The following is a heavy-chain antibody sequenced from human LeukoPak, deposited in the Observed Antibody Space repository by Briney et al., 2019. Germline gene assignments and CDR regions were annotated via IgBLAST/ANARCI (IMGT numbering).Heavy chain of an antibody. CDR3: ARGSNLAAADDC. CDR2: ISPSGGST. J-gene: IGHJ4*02. Sequence: GASVKVSCKAFGYTFTSNYMHWVRQAPGQGPEWMGVISPSGGSTTYAQKFQGRVTLTRDMSTSTDYLELSSLRSEDTAVYYCARGSNLAAADDCWGQGTLVTVSS. CDR1: GYTFTSNY. V-gene: IGHV1-46*01. D-gene: IGHD6-13*01.